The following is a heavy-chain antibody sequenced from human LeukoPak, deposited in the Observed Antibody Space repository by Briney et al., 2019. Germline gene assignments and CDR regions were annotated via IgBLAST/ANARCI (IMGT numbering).Heavy chain of an antibody. CDR2: ISSSGSTI. V-gene: IGHV3-11*04. D-gene: IGHD2-15*01. Sequence: PGGSLRLSCAASGFTFSDYYMSWIRQAPGKGLEWVSYISSSGSTIHYADSVKGRFTISRDNAKNSLYLQMNSLRAEDTAVYYCARDFCSGGSCYSVFDYWGQGTLVTVSS. CDR3: ARDFCSGGSCYSVFDY. J-gene: IGHJ4*02. CDR1: GFTFSDYY.